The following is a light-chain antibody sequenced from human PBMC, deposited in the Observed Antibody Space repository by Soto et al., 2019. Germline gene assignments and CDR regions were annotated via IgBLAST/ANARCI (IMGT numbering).Light chain of an antibody. CDR1: QTISSW. Sequence: DIQMTQSPSTLSGSVGDRVTITCRASQTISSWLAWYQQKPGRAPKLLIYKASTLKSGVPSRFSGSGSGTEFTLTISSLQPDAFATYYCQHYYSYSEAFGQGTKVELK. J-gene: IGKJ1*01. CDR3: QHYYSYSEA. V-gene: IGKV1-5*03. CDR2: KAS.